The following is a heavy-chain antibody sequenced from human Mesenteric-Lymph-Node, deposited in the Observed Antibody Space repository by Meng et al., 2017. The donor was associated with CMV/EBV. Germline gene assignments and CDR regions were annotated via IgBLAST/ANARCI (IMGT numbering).Heavy chain of an antibody. Sequence: GESLKISCAASGFTFSSYNMNWVRQAPGQGLEWVSSITMSSSNIYYADSVKGRFTVSRDNAKDSLFLQMNSLRAEDTAVYYCARDRSQKYCSGSSCYYYWGRGTLVTVS. J-gene: IGHJ4*02. CDR2: ITMSSSNI. V-gene: IGHV3-21*01. CDR3: ARDRSQKYCSGSSCYYY. D-gene: IGHD2-15*01. CDR1: GFTFSSYN.